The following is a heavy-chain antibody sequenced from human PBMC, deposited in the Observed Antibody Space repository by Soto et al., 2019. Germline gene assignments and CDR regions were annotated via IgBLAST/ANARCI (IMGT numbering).Heavy chain of an antibody. CDR2: IYYSGST. Sequence: TSETLSLTCTVSGGSISSSSYYWGWIRQPPGKGLEWIGSIYYSGSTYYNPSLKSRVTISVDTSKNQFSLKLSSVTAADTAVYYCARTEGGCDFWSGCYYYNGMDVWGQGTTVTVSS. CDR1: GGSISSSSYY. D-gene: IGHD3-3*01. CDR3: ARTEGGCDFWSGCYYYNGMDV. J-gene: IGHJ6*02. V-gene: IGHV4-39*01.